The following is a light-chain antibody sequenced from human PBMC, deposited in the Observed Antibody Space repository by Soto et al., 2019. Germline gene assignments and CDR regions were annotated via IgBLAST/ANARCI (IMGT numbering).Light chain of an antibody. CDR1: TSNIGSNS. V-gene: IGLV1-44*01. J-gene: IGLJ3*02. Sequence: QSVLTQPPSASGTPGQSVTISCSGSTSNIGSNSVHWYQHLPGMSTKLLIYNNNQRPAGVPERFSGSKSGTSASLAISGLQSDDESDYYCTAWDDSLTALVFGGGTKLTVL. CDR3: TAWDDSLTALV. CDR2: NNN.